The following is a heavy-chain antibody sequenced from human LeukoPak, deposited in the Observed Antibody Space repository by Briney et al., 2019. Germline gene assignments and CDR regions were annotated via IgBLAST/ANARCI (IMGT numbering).Heavy chain of an antibody. Sequence: GGSLRLSCAASGFTITTNYMNWVRQAPGKGLEWVSVIYGDDETNYADSVKGRFTISRDNSKNTLYLQMNSLRADDTAVYYCAREAVMPVAPVKVGTSDRPLYEYYGLDVWGQGTTVTVS. CDR2: IYGDDET. CDR3: AREAVMPVAPVKVGTSDRPLYEYYGLDV. V-gene: IGHV3-53*01. CDR1: GFTITTNY. J-gene: IGHJ6*02. D-gene: IGHD1/OR15-1a*01.